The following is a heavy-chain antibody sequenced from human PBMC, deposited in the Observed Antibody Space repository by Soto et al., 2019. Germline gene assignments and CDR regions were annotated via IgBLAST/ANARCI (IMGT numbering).Heavy chain of an antibody. CDR1: GGSISSGDYY. CDR2: IYYSGST. D-gene: IGHD3-22*01. CDR3: ARDGYYYDSSGYKIRCYFEY. V-gene: IGHV4-30-4*01. Sequence: QVQLQESGPGLVKPSQTLSLTCTVSGGSISSGDYYWSWIRQPPGKGLEWIGYIYYSGSTYYNPSMKRRVTISVDTSKNQFSLKLSSVTAADTAVYYCARDGYYYDSSGYKIRCYFEYWGQGTLVTVSS. J-gene: IGHJ4*02.